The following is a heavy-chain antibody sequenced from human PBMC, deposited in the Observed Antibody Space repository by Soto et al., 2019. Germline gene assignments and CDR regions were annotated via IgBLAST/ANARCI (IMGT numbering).Heavy chain of an antibody. J-gene: IGHJ4*02. CDR3: ARPMVVAATVGFDY. V-gene: IGHV4-39*01. CDR1: GGSISSSSYY. CDR2: IYYSGST. Sequence: QLQLQESGPGLVKPSETLSLTCTVSGGSISSSSYYWGWIRQPPGKGLEWIGSIYYSGSTYYNPSLKSRVTISVDTSKNQFSLKLSSVTAADTAVYYCARPMVVAATVGFDYWGQGTLVTVSS. D-gene: IGHD2-15*01.